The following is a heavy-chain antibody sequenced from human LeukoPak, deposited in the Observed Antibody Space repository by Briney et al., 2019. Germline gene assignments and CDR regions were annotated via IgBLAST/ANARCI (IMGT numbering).Heavy chain of an antibody. J-gene: IGHJ4*02. V-gene: IGHV3-33*06. CDR1: GFMFTSYG. CDR3: AKDIQRGFGYTNSLDS. D-gene: IGHD4-11*01. CDR2: IWSDGTNK. Sequence: GGSLGLSCAASGFMFTSYGMHWVRQAPGKGLEWVAVIWSDGTNKYYSDSVKGRFAISRDDSNDMVYLQMNGLRAEDTAVYYCAKDIQRGFGYTNSLDSWGQGTLVTVSS.